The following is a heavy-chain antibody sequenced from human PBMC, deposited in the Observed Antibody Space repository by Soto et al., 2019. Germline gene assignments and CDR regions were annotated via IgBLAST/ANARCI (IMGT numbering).Heavy chain of an antibody. Sequence: SVKVSCKASGGTFSSYAISWVRQAPGQGLEWMGGIIPIFGTANYAQKFQGRVTITADESTSTAYMELSSLRSEDTAVYYCARKSSSGGDYYYYGMDVWGQGTTVTVSS. CDR1: GGTFSSYA. D-gene: IGHD6-6*01. J-gene: IGHJ6*02. CDR3: ARKSSSGGDYYYYGMDV. V-gene: IGHV1-69*13. CDR2: IIPIFGTA.